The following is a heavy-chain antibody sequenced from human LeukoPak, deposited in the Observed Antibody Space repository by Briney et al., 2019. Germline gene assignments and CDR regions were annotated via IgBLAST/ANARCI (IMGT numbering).Heavy chain of an antibody. D-gene: IGHD3-16*01. CDR3: TREAGATFLLGLYRVGYYYYMDV. CDR2: IRSKANSYAT. V-gene: IGHV3-73*01. CDR1: GFTFSGSA. J-gene: IGHJ6*03. Sequence: GGSLRLSCAASGFTFSGSAMHWVRQASGKGLEWVGRIRSKANSYATAYAASVKGRFTISRDDSKSIAYLQMNSLKTEDTAVYYCTREAGATFLLGLYRVGYYYYMDVWGKGTTVTISS.